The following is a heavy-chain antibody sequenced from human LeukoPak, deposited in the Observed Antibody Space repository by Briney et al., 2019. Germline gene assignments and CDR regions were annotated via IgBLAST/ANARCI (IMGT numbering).Heavy chain of an antibody. CDR3: TTDELGIAADLIDY. CDR2: IKSKTDGGTT. D-gene: IGHD6-13*01. J-gene: IGHJ4*02. Sequence: GGSLRLSCAVSGFTFSSYSMNWVRQAPGKGLEWVGRIKSKTDGGTTDYAAPVKGRFTISRDDSKNTLYLQMNSLKTEDTAVYYCTTDELGIAADLIDYWGQGTLVTVSS. CDR1: GFTFSSYS. V-gene: IGHV3-15*01.